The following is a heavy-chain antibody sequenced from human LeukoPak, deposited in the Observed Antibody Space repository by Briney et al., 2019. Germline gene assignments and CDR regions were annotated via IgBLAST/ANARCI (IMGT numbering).Heavy chain of an antibody. D-gene: IGHD6-19*01. V-gene: IGHV1-8*01. CDR3: ARGLRIAVAGTPGY. J-gene: IGHJ4*02. Sequence: ASVKVSCKASGYTFTSYDINWVRQATGQGLEWMGWMNPNSGNTGYAQKFQGRVTMTRNTSISTAHMELSSLRSEDTAVYYCARGLRIAVAGTPGYWGQGTLVTVSS. CDR1: GYTFTSYD. CDR2: MNPNSGNT.